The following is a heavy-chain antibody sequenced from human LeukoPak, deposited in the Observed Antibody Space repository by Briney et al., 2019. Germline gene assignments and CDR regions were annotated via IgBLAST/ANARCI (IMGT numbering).Heavy chain of an antibody. CDR2: IKQDGSEK. CDR3: ASAWWGDYFDY. CDR1: GFTFGSYV. Sequence: PGGSLRLSCAASGFTFGSYVMSWVRQAPGKGLEWVANIKQDGSEKYYVDSVKGRFTISRDNAKNSLYLQMNSLRAEDTAVYYCASAWWGDYFDYWGQGTLVTVSS. V-gene: IGHV3-7*01. D-gene: IGHD2-15*01. J-gene: IGHJ4*02.